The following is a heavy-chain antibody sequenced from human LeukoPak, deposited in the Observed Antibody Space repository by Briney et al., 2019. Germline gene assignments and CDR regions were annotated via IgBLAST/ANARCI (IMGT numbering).Heavy chain of an antibody. J-gene: IGHJ4*02. CDR2: ISAYNGNT. V-gene: IGHV1-18*01. D-gene: IGHD2-15*01. CDR1: GYTFTRYG. Sequence: GASVTDSCMASGYTFTRYGISWVRPAPGQGVEGMGWISAYNGNTNYAQKLQSRVTMTTDTSTSTAYMELRSLRSDDTAVYYCARDAGTPDFDYWGQGTLVTVSS. CDR3: ARDAGTPDFDY.